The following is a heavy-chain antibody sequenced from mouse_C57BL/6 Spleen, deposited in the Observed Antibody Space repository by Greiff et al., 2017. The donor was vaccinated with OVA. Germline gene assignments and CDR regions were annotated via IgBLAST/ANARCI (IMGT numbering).Heavy chain of an antibody. J-gene: IGHJ1*03. V-gene: IGHV1-69*01. CDR2: IDPSDSYT. Sequence: QVQLQQPGAELVMPGASVKLSCKASGYTFTSYWMHWVKQRPGQGLEWIGEIDPSDSYTNYNQKFKGKSTLTVDKSSSTAYMQLSSLTSEDSAVYHCATLYYGSSHWYFDVWGTGTTVTVSS. D-gene: IGHD1-1*01. CDR3: ATLYYGSSHWYFDV. CDR1: GYTFTSYW.